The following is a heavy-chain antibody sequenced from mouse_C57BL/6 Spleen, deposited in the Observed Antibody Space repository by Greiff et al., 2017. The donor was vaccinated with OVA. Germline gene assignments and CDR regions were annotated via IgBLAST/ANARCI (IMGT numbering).Heavy chain of an antibody. J-gene: IGHJ4*01. D-gene: IGHD2-4*01. Sequence: VQGVESGPGLVQPSQSLSITCTVSGFSLTSYGVHWVRQPPGKGLEWLGVIWSGGSTDYNAAFISRLSISKDNSKSQVFFKMNSLQADDTAIYYCAKNPYYDYGYAMDYWGQGTSVTVSS. CDR3: AKNPYYDYGYAMDY. CDR2: IWSGGST. CDR1: GFSLTSYG. V-gene: IGHV2-4*01.